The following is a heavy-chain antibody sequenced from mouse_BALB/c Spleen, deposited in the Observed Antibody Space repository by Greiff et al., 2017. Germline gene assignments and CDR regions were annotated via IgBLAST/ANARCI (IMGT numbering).Heavy chain of an antibody. CDR1: GFTFSDYY. V-gene: IGHV5-4*02. Sequence: EVMLVESGGGLVKPGGSLKLSCAASGFTFSDYYMYWVRQTPEKRLEWVATISDGGSYTYYPDSVKGRFTISRDNAKNNLYLQMSSLKSEDTAMYYCAREGYDGDFDYWGQGTTLTVSS. CDR3: AREGYDGDFDY. J-gene: IGHJ2*01. CDR2: ISDGGSYT. D-gene: IGHD2-14*01.